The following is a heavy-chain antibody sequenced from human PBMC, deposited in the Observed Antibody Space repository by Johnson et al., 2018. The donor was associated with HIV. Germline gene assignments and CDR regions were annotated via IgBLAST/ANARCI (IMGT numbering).Heavy chain of an antibody. D-gene: IGHD3-22*01. CDR2: INWNGGSV. Sequence: VQLVESGGDVVQPVGSLRLSCAGSGFIFNDYGMRWVRQPPGKGLEWVSGINWNGGSVGYADSVKGRFTISRDNANNSLSLQMNSLRAEDTALYYCARQHYYDSSGQGGGLDIWGQGTMVTVSS. CDR3: ARQHYYDSSGQGGGLDI. V-gene: IGHV3-20*04. J-gene: IGHJ3*02. CDR1: GFIFNDYG.